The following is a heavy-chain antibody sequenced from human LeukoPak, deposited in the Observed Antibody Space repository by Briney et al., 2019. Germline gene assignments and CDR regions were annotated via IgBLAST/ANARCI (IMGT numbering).Heavy chain of an antibody. CDR3: AKEGGPGTFDI. J-gene: IGHJ3*02. CDR1: GFTFSSYG. Sequence: GGSLRLSCAASGFTFSSYGMHWVRQAPGKGLEWVAVISYDGSNKYYADSVKGRFTISRDNSKNTLYLQMNSLRAEDTAVYYCAKEGGPGTFDIWGQRTMVTVSS. CDR2: ISYDGSNK. D-gene: IGHD2-15*01. V-gene: IGHV3-30*18.